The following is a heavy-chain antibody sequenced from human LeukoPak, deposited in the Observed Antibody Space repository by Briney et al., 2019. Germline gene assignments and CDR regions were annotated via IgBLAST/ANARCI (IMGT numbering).Heavy chain of an antibody. Sequence: SQTLSLTCALSRDSVSSNTSAWSAVRQSPSRGLEWLGRTYYRSKWYNDYAVSVKSRININPDTSKNQFSLQLNSVTPEDTAVYNCARERLIHHGDVGGRGTTVTVSS. CDR1: RDSVSSNTSA. CDR2: TYYRSKWYN. D-gene: IGHD1-14*01. CDR3: ARERLIHHGDV. J-gene: IGHJ6*04. V-gene: IGHV6-1*01.